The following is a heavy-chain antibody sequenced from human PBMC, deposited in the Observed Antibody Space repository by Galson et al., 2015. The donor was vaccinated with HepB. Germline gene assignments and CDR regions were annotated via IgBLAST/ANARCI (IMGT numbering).Heavy chain of an antibody. V-gene: IGHV2-5*02. CDR3: ADYYGLLEYFQH. J-gene: IGHJ1*01. CDR2: IYWDDDK. Sequence: PALVKPTQTLTLTCTFSGFSLSTSGVGVGWIRQPPGKALEWLALIYWDDDKRYSPSLKSRLTITKDTSKNQVVLTMTNMDPVDTATYYCADYYGLLEYFQHWGQGTLVTVSS. D-gene: IGHD3-10*01. CDR1: GFSLSTSGVG.